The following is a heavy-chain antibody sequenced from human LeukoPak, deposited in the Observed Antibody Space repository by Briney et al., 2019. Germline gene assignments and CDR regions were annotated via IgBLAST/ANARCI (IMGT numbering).Heavy chain of an antibody. D-gene: IGHD6-13*01. CDR1: GGSISSSSYY. CDR2: IYYSGST. J-gene: IGHJ6*03. V-gene: IGHV4-39*07. CDR3: ARAGYSSSWSKRYYYYYMDV. Sequence: ASETLSLTCTVSGGSISSSSYYWGWIRQPPGKGLEWIVSIYYSGSTYYNPSLKSRVTISVDTSKNQFSLKLSSVTAADTAVYYCARAGYSSSWSKRYYYYYMDVWGKGTTVTVSS.